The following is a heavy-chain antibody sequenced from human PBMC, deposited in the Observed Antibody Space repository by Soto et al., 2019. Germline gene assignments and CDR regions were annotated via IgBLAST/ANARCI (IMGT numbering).Heavy chain of an antibody. CDR3: ARRVFLGASNWFDS. Sequence: PSETLSLTCTVSGGSISSSSYYWGWIRQPPGKGLEWIGSIYYSGSTYYNPSLKSRVTISVDTSKNQFSLKLSPVTAADTAVYYCARRVFLGASNWFDSWGQGTLVTVSS. CDR2: IYYSGST. J-gene: IGHJ5*01. CDR1: GGSISSSSYY. V-gene: IGHV4-39*01. D-gene: IGHD1-26*01.